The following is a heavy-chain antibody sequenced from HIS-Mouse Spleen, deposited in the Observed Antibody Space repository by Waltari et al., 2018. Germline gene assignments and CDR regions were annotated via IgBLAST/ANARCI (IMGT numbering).Heavy chain of an antibody. CDR2: ISYDGSNK. V-gene: IGHV3-30*18. J-gene: IGHJ4*02. CDR3: AKDKHHAFDY. Sequence: QVQLVESGGGVVQPGRSLRLSCAPSGFPFSRYGMHWVLQAPGKGLEWVAVISYDGSNKYYADSVKGRFTISRDNSKNTLYLQMNSLRAEDTAVYYCAKDKHHAFDYWGQGTLVTVSS. CDR1: GFPFSRYG.